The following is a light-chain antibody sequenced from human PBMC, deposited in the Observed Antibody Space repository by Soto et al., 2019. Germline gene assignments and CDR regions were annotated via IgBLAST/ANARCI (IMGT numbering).Light chain of an antibody. CDR1: HSVSSNY. V-gene: IGKV3-20*01. Sequence: EIVLTQSPGTLSLSPGERATLSCRASHSVSSNYFAWYQQKPAHAPRLLIFGAFSRSTGIPDRFSGSGSGTDFTLSISRLEPEDFAMYYCQQYGSAPRTFGQGTKVEIK. CDR2: GAF. J-gene: IGKJ1*01. CDR3: QQYGSAPRT.